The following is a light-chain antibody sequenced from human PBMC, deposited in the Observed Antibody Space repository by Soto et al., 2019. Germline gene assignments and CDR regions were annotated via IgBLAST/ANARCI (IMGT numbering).Light chain of an antibody. CDR2: STN. CDR3: VLYMGSDRVV. Sequence: QTVVTQEPSFSVSPGGTVTLTCGLSSGSVSTSYYPSWYQQTPGQAPRTLIYSTNTRSSGVPDRFSGSILGNKAALTITGAQADDESDYYCVLYMGSDRVVFGGGTQLTVL. CDR1: SGSVSTSYY. J-gene: IGLJ2*01. V-gene: IGLV8-61*01.